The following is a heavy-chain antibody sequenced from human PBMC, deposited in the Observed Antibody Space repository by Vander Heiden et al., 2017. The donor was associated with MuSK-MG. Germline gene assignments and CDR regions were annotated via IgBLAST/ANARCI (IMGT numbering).Heavy chain of an antibody. CDR2: MSRSGANT. V-gene: IGHV3-23*04. CDR3: AKNGRYCSTTTCYHSH. CDR1: GFTFSDYG. D-gene: IGHD2-2*01. Sequence: EVQLVESGGGLVQPGGSLRLSCAASGFTFSDYGMRWVRQDPGKGLEWVSAMSRSGANTYYADSVKGRFTISRDNSKNTLYLQMNSLRAEDTAVYYCAKNGRYCSTTTCYHSHWGQGTLVTVSS. J-gene: IGHJ4*02.